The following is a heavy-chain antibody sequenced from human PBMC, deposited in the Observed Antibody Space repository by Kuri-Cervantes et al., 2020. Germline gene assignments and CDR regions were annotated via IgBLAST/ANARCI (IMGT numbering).Heavy chain of an antibody. CDR3: AKDGYSSSGDAFDI. J-gene: IGHJ3*02. D-gene: IGHD6-13*01. CDR1: GFTFDDYA. CDR2: ISWNSGSI. Sequence: SLKISCAASGFTFDDYAMHWVRQVPGKGLEWVSGISWNSGSIGYVDSVKGRFTISRDNAKNSLYLQMNSLRAEDTALYYCAKDGYSSSGDAFDIWGQGTMVTDSS. V-gene: IGHV3-9*01.